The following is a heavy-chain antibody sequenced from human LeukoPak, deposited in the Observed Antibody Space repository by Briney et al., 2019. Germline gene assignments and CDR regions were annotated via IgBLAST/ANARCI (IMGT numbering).Heavy chain of an antibody. Sequence: GSLRLSCAASGFTFSGYAMSWVRQAPGKGLEWVSAISGSGGSTYYADSVKGRFTISRDNSKNTLYLQMNSLRAEDTAVYYCAKARFLEWLLLNYWGQGTLVTVSS. CDR3: AKARFLEWLLLNY. CDR1: GFTFSGYA. J-gene: IGHJ4*02. CDR2: ISGSGGST. D-gene: IGHD3-3*01. V-gene: IGHV3-23*01.